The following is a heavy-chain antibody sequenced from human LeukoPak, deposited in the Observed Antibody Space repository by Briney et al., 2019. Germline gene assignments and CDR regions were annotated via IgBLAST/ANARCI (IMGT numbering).Heavy chain of an antibody. CDR2: IIPIFGTV. CDR1: GDTLSSHG. J-gene: IGHJ6*03. V-gene: IGHV1-69*13. D-gene: IGHD6-6*01. CDR3: ARVISIGQPPYFYYMDV. Sequence: SVKVSCKASGDTLSSHGFSWVRQAPGQGLESMGGIIPIFGTVNYAQNFQGRVTITADESTSTAYMDLSSLRSEDTAVYYCARVISIGQPPYFYYMDVWGKGTTVTVSS.